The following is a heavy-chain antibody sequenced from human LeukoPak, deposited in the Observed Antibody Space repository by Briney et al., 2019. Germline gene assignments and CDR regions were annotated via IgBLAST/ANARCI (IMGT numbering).Heavy chain of an antibody. Sequence: NASETLSLTCAVYGGSFSGYYWSWIGQPPGKGLEWIGEINHSGSTNYNPSLKSRVTISVDTSKNQFSLKLSSVTAADTAVYYCARGRGYDSLWGQGTLVTVSS. CDR1: GGSFSGYY. V-gene: IGHV4-34*01. CDR2: INHSGST. CDR3: ARGRGYDSL. J-gene: IGHJ4*02. D-gene: IGHD5-12*01.